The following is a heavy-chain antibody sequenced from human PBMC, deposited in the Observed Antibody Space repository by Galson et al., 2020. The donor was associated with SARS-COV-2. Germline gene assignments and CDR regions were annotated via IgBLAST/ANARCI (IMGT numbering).Heavy chain of an antibody. CDR3: ARRYCSSNSCPNWFDP. V-gene: IGHV4-4*02. CDR2: IYHSGST. Sequence: SETLSLTCAVSGGSISSSNWWSWVRQPPGKGLGWIGEIYHSGSTNYNPSLKSRVTISVDKSKNQFSLKLSSVTAADTAVYYCARRYCSSNSCPNWFDPWGQGTLVTVSS. CDR1: GGSISSSNW. D-gene: IGHD2-2*01. J-gene: IGHJ5*02.